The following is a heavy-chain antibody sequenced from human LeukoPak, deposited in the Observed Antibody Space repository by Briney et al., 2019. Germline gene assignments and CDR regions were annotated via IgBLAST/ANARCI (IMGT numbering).Heavy chain of an antibody. CDR3: ARIPRGRFGELLYDY. Sequence: SGPALVKPTQTLTLTCTFSGFSLSTSGMCVSWIRQPPGKALEWLARIDWDDDKYYSTSLKTRLTISKDTSKNQVVLTMTNMDPVDTATYYCARIPRGRFGELLYDYWGQGTLVTVSS. CDR1: GFSLSTSGMC. J-gene: IGHJ4*02. D-gene: IGHD3-10*01. V-gene: IGHV2-70*11. CDR2: IDWDDDK.